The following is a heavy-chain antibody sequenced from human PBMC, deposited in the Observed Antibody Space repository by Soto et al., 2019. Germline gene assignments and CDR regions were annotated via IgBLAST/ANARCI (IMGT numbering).Heavy chain of an antibody. D-gene: IGHD4-17*01. CDR2: INHSGST. CDR3: ARAFAYGDYYYFDY. CDR1: GGSFSGYY. Sequence: PSETLSLTCAVYGGSFSGYYWSWIRQPPGKGLEWIGEINHSGSTNYNPSLKSRVTISVDTSKNQFSLKLSSVTAADTAVYYCARAFAYGDYYYFDYWGQGTLVNVSS. J-gene: IGHJ4*02. V-gene: IGHV4-34*01.